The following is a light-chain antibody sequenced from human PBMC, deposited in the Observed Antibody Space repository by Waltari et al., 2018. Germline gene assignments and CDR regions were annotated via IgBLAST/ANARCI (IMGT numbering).Light chain of an antibody. CDR2: AAS. CDR3: QQYSSTLLIT. CDR1: QGITSS. Sequence: DIQLTQSPASLSASVGDRVTISCRASQGITSSLAWYQQQPGKAPKLLVFAASRLQSGVPSRFSGSVSGTQYTLTISNLQPEDFATYYCQQYSSTLLITFGGGTKVEIK. V-gene: IGKV1-NL1*01. J-gene: IGKJ4*01.